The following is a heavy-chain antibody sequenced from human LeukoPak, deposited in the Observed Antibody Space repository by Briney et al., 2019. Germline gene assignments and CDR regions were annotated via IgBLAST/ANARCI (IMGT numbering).Heavy chain of an antibody. CDR1: GGSISSGSYY. CDR3: ARGAYGGTKGDAFDI. V-gene: IGHV4-61*02. J-gene: IGHJ3*02. Sequence: PSQTVSLTCTVSGGSISSGSYYWSWIRQPAGKGLEWIGRIYTSGSTSYNPSLKSRVTISVDTSKNQFSLKLSSVTAADTAVYYCARGAYGGTKGDAFDIWGQGTMVTVSS. CDR2: IYTSGST. D-gene: IGHD4-23*01.